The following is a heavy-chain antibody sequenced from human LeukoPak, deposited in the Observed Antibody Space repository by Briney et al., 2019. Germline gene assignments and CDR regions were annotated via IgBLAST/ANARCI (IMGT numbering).Heavy chain of an antibody. CDR3: AKGALVVTAIPGNYFDY. CDR1: GFTFSSYA. V-gene: IGHV3-23*01. CDR2: VSGSGGST. J-gene: IGHJ4*02. Sequence: GGSLRLSCAASGFTFSSYAMSWVRQAPGKGLEWVSAVSGSGGSTYYADSVKGRFTISRDNSKNTLYLQMNSLRAEDTAVYYCAKGALVVTAIPGNYFDYWGQGTLVTVSS. D-gene: IGHD2-21*02.